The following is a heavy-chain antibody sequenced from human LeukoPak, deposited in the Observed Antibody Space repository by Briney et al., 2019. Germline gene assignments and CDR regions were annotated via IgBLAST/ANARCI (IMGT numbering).Heavy chain of an antibody. D-gene: IGHD6-13*01. CDR1: GYTFTSYG. CDR2: ISAYNGNT. Sequence: ASVKVSCKASGYTFTSYGISWVRQAPGQGLEWMGWISAYNGNTNYAQKFQGRVTMTRDTSISTAYMELSRLRSDDTAVYYCASSKGIAAAGTRFDYWGQGTLVTVSS. CDR3: ASSKGIAAAGTRFDY. J-gene: IGHJ4*02. V-gene: IGHV1-18*01.